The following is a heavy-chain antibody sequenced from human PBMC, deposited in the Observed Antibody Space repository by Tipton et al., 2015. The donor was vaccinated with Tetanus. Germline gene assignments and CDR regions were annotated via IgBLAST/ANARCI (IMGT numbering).Heavy chain of an antibody. V-gene: IGHV4-39*01. Sequence: TLSLTCTVSGASISNSSSYWGWIRQSPGKGLEWIGNIYFSGSTYYNPSLKSRVTISVDTPKNQFSLRLNSVTAADTAVYYCAKLFRVRARGITMVVVVPPGYFDYRGQGTLVTVSS. CDR1: GASISNSSSY. D-gene: IGHD3-22*01. CDR3: AKLFRVRARGITMVVVVPPGYFDY. J-gene: IGHJ4*02. CDR2: IYFSGST.